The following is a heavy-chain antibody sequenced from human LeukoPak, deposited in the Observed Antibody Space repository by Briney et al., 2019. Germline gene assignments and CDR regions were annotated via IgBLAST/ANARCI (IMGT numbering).Heavy chain of an antibody. CDR2: ISGSGGST. J-gene: IGHJ5*02. D-gene: IGHD2-2*01. CDR1: GFTFSSYA. Sequence: GGSLRLSCAASGFTFSSYAMSWVRQAPGKGLERVSAISGSGGSTYYADSVKGRFTISRDNSKNTLYLQMNSLRAEDTAVYYCAKEVVGYCSSTSCLTWFDPWGQGTLVTVSS. CDR3: AKEVVGYCSSTSCLTWFDP. V-gene: IGHV3-23*01.